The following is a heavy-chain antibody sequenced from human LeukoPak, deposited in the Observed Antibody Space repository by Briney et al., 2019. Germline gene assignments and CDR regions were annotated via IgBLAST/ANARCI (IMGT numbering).Heavy chain of an antibody. CDR2: ITGSSAYI. D-gene: IGHD3-16*02. Sequence: GGSLRLSCAASGFTFSSYSMNWVRQAPGKGLEWVSSITGSSAYIHYADSVKGRFTISRDNAKNSLYLQMNSLRAEDTAVYYCARGFADFVWGSYPSSYWGQGILVTVSS. CDR1: GFTFSSYS. J-gene: IGHJ4*02. V-gene: IGHV3-21*01. CDR3: ARGFADFVWGSYPSSY.